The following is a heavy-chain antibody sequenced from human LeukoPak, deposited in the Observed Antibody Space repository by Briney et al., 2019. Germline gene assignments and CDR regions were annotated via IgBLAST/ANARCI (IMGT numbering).Heavy chain of an antibody. V-gene: IGHV5-51*01. J-gene: IGHJ4*02. Sequence: GESLKISCKGSGYSFTSYWIGWVRQMPGKGLEWMGIIYPGDSDTRYSPSFQGQVTISADKSISTAYLQWSSLKASDTAMYYCARHPEPQIELERRAHTYYFDYWGQGTLVTVSS. D-gene: IGHD1-1*01. CDR3: ARHPEPQIELERRAHTYYFDY. CDR2: IYPGDSDT. CDR1: GYSFTSYW.